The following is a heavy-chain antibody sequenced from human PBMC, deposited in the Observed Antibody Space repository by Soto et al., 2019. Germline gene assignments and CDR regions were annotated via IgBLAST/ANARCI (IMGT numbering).Heavy chain of an antibody. J-gene: IGHJ4*02. CDR1: GASISSYY. Sequence: PSETLSLTCSVSGASISSYYYAWIRQTPGKGLEWIGYIYHSGNTYYNPSLKSRVTISVDRSKNQFSLKLSSVTAADTAVYYCARVRERWGQGTLVSV. CDR2: IYHSGNT. CDR3: ARVRER. V-gene: IGHV4-59*12. D-gene: IGHD3-3*01.